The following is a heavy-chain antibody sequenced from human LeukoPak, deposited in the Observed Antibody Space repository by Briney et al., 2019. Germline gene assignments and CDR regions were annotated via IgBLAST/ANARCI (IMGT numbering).Heavy chain of an antibody. CDR1: GGSISSYY. CDR2: IYYSGST. V-gene: IGHV4-59*01. D-gene: IGHD3-10*01. Sequence: SETLSLTCTVSGGSISSYYWSWIRQPPGKGLEWIGYIYYSGSTNYNPSLKSRVTISVDTSKNQFSLKLSSVTAADTAVYYCARALWLGAFEIWGQGTMVTASS. CDR3: ARALWLGAFEI. J-gene: IGHJ3*02.